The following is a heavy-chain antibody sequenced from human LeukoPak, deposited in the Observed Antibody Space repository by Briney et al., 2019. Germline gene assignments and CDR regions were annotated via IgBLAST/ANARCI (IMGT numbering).Heavy chain of an antibody. D-gene: IGHD5-18*01. V-gene: IGHV4-34*01. Sequence: PSETLSLTCAVYGGSFSGYYWSWIRQPPGNGLKWIGEINHSGSTNYNPSLKSRVTISVDTSKNQFSLKLSSVTAADTAVYYCASGLGYSYGYFGDYFQHWGQGTLVTVSS. CDR3: ASGLGYSYGYFGDYFQH. CDR1: GGSFSGYY. CDR2: INHSGST. J-gene: IGHJ1*01.